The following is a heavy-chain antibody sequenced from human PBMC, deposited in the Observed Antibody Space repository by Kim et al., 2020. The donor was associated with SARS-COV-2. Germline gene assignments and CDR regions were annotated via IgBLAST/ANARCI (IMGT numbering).Heavy chain of an antibody. D-gene: IGHD3-10*01. J-gene: IGHJ2*01. CDR3: ARGGAGSGSFDL. V-gene: IGHV3-7*01. Sequence: FYVDSVKGRFTISRDNVENSLYLQMNSLRAEDTAVYYCARGGAGSGSFDLWGRGTLVTVSS.